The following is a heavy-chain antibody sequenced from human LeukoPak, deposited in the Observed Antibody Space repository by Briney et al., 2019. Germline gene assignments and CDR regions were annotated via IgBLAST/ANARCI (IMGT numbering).Heavy chain of an antibody. V-gene: IGHV4-39*01. D-gene: IGHD3-3*01. CDR3: GRLFYDFWSCHYDYYMDV. CDR1: GGSIRSTSYY. CDR2: IYYSGST. Sequence: SETLSLTCTVSGGSIRSTSYYWGWIRQPPGKGLEWIGSIYYSGSTYYNPSLKSRVTISVDTSKNQFSLKLSSVTAADTAVYYCGRLFYDFWSCHYDYYMDVWGKGTTVTVSS. J-gene: IGHJ6*03.